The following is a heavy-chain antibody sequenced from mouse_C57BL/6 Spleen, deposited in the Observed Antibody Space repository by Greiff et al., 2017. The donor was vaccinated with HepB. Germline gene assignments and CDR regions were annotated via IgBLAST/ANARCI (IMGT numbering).Heavy chain of an antibody. Sequence: VQLQQSGPELVKPGASVKIPCKASGYTFTDYNMDWVKQSHGKSLEWIGDINPNNGGTNYNQKFKGKATLTVDKSSSTAYMELRSLTSEDTAVYYCARGYDGYYYAMDYWGQGTSVTVSS. D-gene: IGHD2-3*01. CDR1: GYTFTDYN. V-gene: IGHV1-18*01. J-gene: IGHJ4*01. CDR2: INPNNGGT. CDR3: ARGYDGYYYAMDY.